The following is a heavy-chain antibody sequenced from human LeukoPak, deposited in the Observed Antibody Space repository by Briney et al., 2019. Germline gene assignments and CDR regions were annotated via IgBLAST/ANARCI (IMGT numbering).Heavy chain of an antibody. CDR2: ISGSGGST. CDR3: AKVVVAGTGIDY. CDR1: GFTFRSYS. D-gene: IGHD6-19*01. J-gene: IGHJ4*02. V-gene: IGHV3-23*01. Sequence: AGGSLRLSCAVSGFTFRSYSMNWVRQAPGKGLEWVSAISGSGGSTYYADSVKGRFTISRDNSKNTLYLQMNSLRAEDTAVYYCAKVVVAGTGIDYWGQGTLVTVSS.